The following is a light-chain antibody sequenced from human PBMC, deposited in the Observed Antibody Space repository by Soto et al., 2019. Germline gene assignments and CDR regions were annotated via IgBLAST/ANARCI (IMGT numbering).Light chain of an antibody. J-gene: IGKJ2*01. V-gene: IGKV3-20*01. CDR3: HIYSNSPMYT. CDR2: AAS. Sequence: EIVLTQSPGTLSLSPGERATFSCRASQSVSNSSLAWYHQKPGQAPRLLLFAASRRATGIPDTFSGSGSGTDFTLTISRLEPEDFAVYYCHIYSNSPMYTFGQGTRLERK. CDR1: QSVSNSS.